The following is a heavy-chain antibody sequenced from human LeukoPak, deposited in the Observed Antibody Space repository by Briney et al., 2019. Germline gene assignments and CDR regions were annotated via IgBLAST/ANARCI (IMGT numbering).Heavy chain of an antibody. CDR1: GFTFSSYW. CDR3: ARVPYDSSGYYDY. D-gene: IGHD3-22*01. Sequence: PGGSLRLSCVASGFTFSSYWMSWVRQAPGEGLEWVANIKQDGSEKYYVDSVKGRFTISRDNAKNSLYLQMNSLRAEDTAVYYCARVPYDSSGYYDYWGQGTLVTVSS. CDR2: IKQDGSEK. V-gene: IGHV3-7*01. J-gene: IGHJ4*02.